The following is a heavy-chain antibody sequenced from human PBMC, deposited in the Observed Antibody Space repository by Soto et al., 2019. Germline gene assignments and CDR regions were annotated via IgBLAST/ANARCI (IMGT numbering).Heavy chain of an antibody. D-gene: IGHD4-17*01. CDR3: ATQYYGGNSVYYYGMDV. J-gene: IGHJ6*02. CDR1: GFTFDNFW. CDR2: IYSGGSP. V-gene: IGHV3-53*01. Sequence: GGSLRLSCAASGFTFDNFWIHWVRQAPGEGQGLRRGLEWVSVIYSGGSPYYADSVKGRFTISRDNSKNTLYLQMNSLRAEDTAVYYCATQYYGGNSVYYYGMDVWGQGTTVTVSS.